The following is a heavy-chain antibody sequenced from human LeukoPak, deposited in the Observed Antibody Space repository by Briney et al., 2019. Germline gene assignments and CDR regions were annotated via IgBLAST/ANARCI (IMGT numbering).Heavy chain of an antibody. J-gene: IGHJ5*02. Sequence: ASVTVSCKASGYTFTCYDMHWVRQAPGQGLEWMGRINPNRGGTNYAQKFQGRVTMTRDTSISTAYMELSRLRSADTAVYYCARVARGIGVATNGWFDPWGQGTLGTVSS. CDR1: GYTFTCYD. CDR3: ARVARGIGVATNGWFDP. V-gene: IGHV1-2*06. CDR2: INPNRGGT. D-gene: IGHD5-12*01.